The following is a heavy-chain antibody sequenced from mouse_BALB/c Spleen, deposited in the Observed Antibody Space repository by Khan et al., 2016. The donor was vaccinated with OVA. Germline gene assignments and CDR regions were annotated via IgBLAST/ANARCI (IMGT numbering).Heavy chain of an antibody. D-gene: IGHD1-1*02. CDR3: DRWCHQWDFDY. Sequence: VELVESGAELAKPGASVKMSCKASGYTFINYCILWVKQRPGQGLEWIGYINPSTGYTEYNQNFKDKATLTADKSSSTAYMQLSSLTSEDSAVYDYDRWCHQWDFDYWGQGTTLTVSS. J-gene: IGHJ2*01. CDR1: GYTFINYC. CDR2: INPSTGYT. V-gene: IGHV1-7*01.